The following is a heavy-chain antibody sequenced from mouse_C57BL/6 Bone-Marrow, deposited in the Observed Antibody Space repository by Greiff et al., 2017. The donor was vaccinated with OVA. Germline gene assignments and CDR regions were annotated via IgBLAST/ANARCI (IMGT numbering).Heavy chain of an antibody. Sequence: EVQVVESGPELVKPGASVKISCKASGYSFTGYYMNWVKQSPEKSLEWIGEINPSTGGTTYNQKFKAKATLTVDKSSSTAYMQLKSLTSEDSAVYYCAREGFTTVVATDWYFDVWGTGTTVTVSS. CDR2: INPSTGGT. CDR1: GYSFTGYY. J-gene: IGHJ1*03. D-gene: IGHD1-1*01. CDR3: AREGFTTVVATDWYFDV. V-gene: IGHV1-42*01.